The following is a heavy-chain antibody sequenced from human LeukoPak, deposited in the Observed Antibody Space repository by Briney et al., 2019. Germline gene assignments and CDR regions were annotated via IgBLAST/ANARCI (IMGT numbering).Heavy chain of an antibody. CDR2: IYTSGST. D-gene: IGHD6-13*01. Sequence: SQTLSLTCTVSGGSISSGSYYWSWIRQPAGKGLEWIGRIYTSGSTNYNPSLKSRVTISVDTSKNQFSLKLSSVTAADTAVYYCARGLIAAVNWFDPWGQGTLVTVSS. J-gene: IGHJ5*02. CDR1: GGSISSGSYY. CDR3: ARGLIAAVNWFDP. V-gene: IGHV4-61*02.